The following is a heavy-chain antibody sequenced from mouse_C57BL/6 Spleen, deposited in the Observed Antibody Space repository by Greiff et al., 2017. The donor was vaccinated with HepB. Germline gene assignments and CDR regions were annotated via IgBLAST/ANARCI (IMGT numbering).Heavy chain of an antibody. D-gene: IGHD2-14*01. J-gene: IGHJ1*03. V-gene: IGHV8-12*01. CDR1: GFSLSTSGMG. CDR2: IYWDDDK. CDR3: ARRERGYDWYFDV. Sequence: QVTLKESGPGILQSSQTLSLTCSFSGFSLSTSGMGVSWIRQPSGKGLEWLAHIYWDDDKRYNPSLKSRLTISKDTSRNQVFLKITSVDTADTATYYCARRERGYDWYFDVWGTGTTVTVSS.